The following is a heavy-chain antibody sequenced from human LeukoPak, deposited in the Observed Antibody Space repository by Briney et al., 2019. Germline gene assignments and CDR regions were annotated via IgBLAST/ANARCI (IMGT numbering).Heavy chain of an antibody. CDR3: ARQAVARPFDL. V-gene: IGHV3-21*01. CDR1: GFTFSSYS. Sequence: PGGSLRLSCAASGFTFSSYSMNWVRQAPGEGLEWVSSISSSSSYIYYADSVKGRFTISRDNAKNSLYLQMNSLRAEDTAVYYCARQAVARPFDLWGQGTMVAVSS. J-gene: IGHJ3*01. CDR2: ISSSSSYI.